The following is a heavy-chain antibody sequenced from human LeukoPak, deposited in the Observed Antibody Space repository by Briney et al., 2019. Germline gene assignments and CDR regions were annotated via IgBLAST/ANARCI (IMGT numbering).Heavy chain of an antibody. J-gene: IGHJ5*02. Sequence: SETLSLTCAVYGGSFSGYYRSWIRQPPGKGLEWIGEINHSGSTNYNPSLKSRVTISVDTSKNQFSLKLSSVTAADTAVYYCARGSSSSWYWFDPWGQGTLVTVSS. V-gene: IGHV4-34*01. CDR2: INHSGST. CDR1: GGSFSGYY. CDR3: ARGSSSSWYWFDP. D-gene: IGHD6-13*01.